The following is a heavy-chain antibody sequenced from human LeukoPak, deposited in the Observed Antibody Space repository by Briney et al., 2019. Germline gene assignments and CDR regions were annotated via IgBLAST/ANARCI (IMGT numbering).Heavy chain of an antibody. V-gene: IGHV3-7*01. Sequence: GGSLRLSCAASGFTFRSHWMSWVRQAPGKGLEWVANINADGSEKFYVDSMKGRFSISRDNAENSVSLQMSSLRGEDTAVYYCAKDGDFKYYYDSSGPAMGFDYWGQGTLVTVSS. CDR1: GFTFRSHW. CDR2: INADGSEK. CDR3: AKDGDFKYYYDSSGPAMGFDY. D-gene: IGHD3-22*01. J-gene: IGHJ4*02.